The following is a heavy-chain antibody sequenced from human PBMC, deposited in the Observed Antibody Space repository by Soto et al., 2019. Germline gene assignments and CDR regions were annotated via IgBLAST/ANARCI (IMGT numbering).Heavy chain of an antibody. D-gene: IGHD2-2*02. J-gene: IGHJ6*02. CDR1: GYSFTSYW. CDR3: ARGYCSSTSCYKYYYYGMDD. Sequence: PGESLKSSCKGSGYSFTSYWIGWVRQMPGKGLEWMGIIYPSDSDTRYSPSFQGQVTISADKSISTAYLQWSSLKASDTAMYYCARGYCSSTSCYKYYYYGMDDWGQGTTVTVSS. V-gene: IGHV5-51*01. CDR2: IYPSDSDT.